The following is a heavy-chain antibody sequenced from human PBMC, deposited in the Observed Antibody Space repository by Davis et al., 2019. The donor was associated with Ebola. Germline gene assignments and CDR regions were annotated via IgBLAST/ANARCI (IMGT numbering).Heavy chain of an antibody. Sequence: SETLSLTCTVSGGSISIYFWSWIRQSPGKGLEWIGYVYNDGSTGYNPSLRSRVTISADTSRRQFSLKLNSVTAADTAVYYCARRGYYYDSSGYYVGAFDIWGQGTMVTVSS. D-gene: IGHD3-22*01. CDR3: ARRGYYYDSSGYYVGAFDI. CDR2: VYNDGST. V-gene: IGHV4-59*01. CDR1: GGSISIYF. J-gene: IGHJ3*02.